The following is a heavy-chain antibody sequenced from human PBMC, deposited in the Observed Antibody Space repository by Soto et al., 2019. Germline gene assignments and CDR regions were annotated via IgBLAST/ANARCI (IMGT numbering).Heavy chain of an antibody. CDR1: GGSFSGYY. CDR3: ARVGRYYDFWSGYSGTAYYYYGMEV. J-gene: IGHJ6*04. CDR2: INHSGST. Sequence: SENLSLTCAVYGGSFSGYYWSWIRQPPGKGLEWIGEINHSGSTNYNPSLKSRVTISVDTSKNQFSLKLSSVTAADTAVYYCARVGRYYDFWSGYSGTAYYYYGMEVWGKGTKVTVSS. D-gene: IGHD3-3*01. V-gene: IGHV4-34*01.